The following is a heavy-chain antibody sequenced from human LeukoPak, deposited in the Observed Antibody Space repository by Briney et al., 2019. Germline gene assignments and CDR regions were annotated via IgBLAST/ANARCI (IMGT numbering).Heavy chain of an antibody. D-gene: IGHD3-10*01. V-gene: IGHV1-24*01. CDR3: ATSKELDGSGSLDY. Sequence: ASVKVSCKVSGYTLTELSMHWVRQAPGEGLEWMGGFDPEDGETIYAQKFQGRVTMTEDTSTDTAYMELSSLRSEDTAVYYCATSKELDGSGSLDYWGQGTLVTVSS. CDR2: FDPEDGET. J-gene: IGHJ4*02. CDR1: GYTLTELS.